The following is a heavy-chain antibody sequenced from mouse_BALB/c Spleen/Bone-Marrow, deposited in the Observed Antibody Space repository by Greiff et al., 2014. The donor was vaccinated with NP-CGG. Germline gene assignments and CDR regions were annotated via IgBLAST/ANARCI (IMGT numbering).Heavy chain of an antibody. V-gene: IGHV1-18*01. D-gene: IGHD1-1*01. J-gene: IGHJ3*01. Sequence: VQLVESGPEPVKPGASVKMSCKASGYTFTDYHMKWVKQSHGKSLEWIGEINPNNGDTFYNQKYKGKATLTVDKSSSTAYMQLNSLTSEDSAVYYCARRQEDYYAWFAYWGQGTLVTVSA. CDR2: INPNNGDT. CDR1: GYTFTDYH. CDR3: ARRQEDYYAWFAY.